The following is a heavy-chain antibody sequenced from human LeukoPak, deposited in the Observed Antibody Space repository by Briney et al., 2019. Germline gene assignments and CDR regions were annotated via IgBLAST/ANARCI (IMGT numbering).Heavy chain of an antibody. Sequence: PGGSQRLSCAASGFTFRNYCMTWVRQVPGKGLEWVASIKQDESEKYFLDSVKGRFTISRDNAENSLYLQMNSLRAEDTAVYYCARVYYQDSGTSYRHLDYWGQGTLVTVSS. J-gene: IGHJ4*02. V-gene: IGHV3-7*01. CDR3: ARVYYQDSGTSYRHLDY. D-gene: IGHD3-22*01. CDR1: GFTFRNYC. CDR2: IKQDESEK.